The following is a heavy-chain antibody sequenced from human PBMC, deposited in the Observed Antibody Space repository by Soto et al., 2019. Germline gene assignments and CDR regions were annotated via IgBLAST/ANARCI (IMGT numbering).Heavy chain of an antibody. V-gene: IGHV3-23*01. CDR1: GLTFTTYA. CDR2: ISGSGTTT. D-gene: IGHD6-13*01. Sequence: EVQLLESGGGLVQPGGSLRLSCAASGLTFTTYAINWVRQAPGKGLEWVSGISGSGTTTYYADSVKGRFTVSRDNSKNTVFLQMNSLRVEDTAVYYCARGRIAAAGTRYYFDYWGQGALVTVSS. J-gene: IGHJ4*02. CDR3: ARGRIAAAGTRYYFDY.